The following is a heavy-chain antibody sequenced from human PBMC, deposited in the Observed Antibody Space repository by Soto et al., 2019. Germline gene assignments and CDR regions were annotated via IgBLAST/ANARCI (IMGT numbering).Heavy chain of an antibody. CDR2: IYWDDDK. D-gene: IGHD2-21*02. Sequence: QITLKESGPTLVKPTQTLTVTCTFSGFSLSTSGVGVGWIRQPPGKALEWLVLIYWDDDKRYSPSLRSRLTISKDTSKNQVVLTMTNMDPADTATYYCIQSRCGGDCLQSYASHYYYGLDVWGQGTTVAVSS. CDR1: GFSLSTSGVG. V-gene: IGHV2-5*02. J-gene: IGHJ6*02. CDR3: IQSRCGGDCLQSYASHYYYGLDV.